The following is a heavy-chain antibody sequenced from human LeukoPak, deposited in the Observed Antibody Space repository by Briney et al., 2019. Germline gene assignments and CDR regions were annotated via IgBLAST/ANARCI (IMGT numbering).Heavy chain of an antibody. CDR3: RGIFDWLLWREYGMDV. J-gene: IGHJ6*04. V-gene: IGHV1-18*04. CDR2: ISAYNGNT. CDR1: GYTFTSYG. Sequence: ASVKVSCKASGYTFTSYGISWVRQAPGQGLEWMGWISAYNGNTNYAQKLQGRVTMTTDTSTSTAYMELRSLRSDDTAVYYARGIFDWLLWREYGMDVWGKGTTVTVSS. D-gene: IGHD3-9*01.